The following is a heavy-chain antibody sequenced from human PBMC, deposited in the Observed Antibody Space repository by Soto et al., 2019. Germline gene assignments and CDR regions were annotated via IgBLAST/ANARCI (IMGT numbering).Heavy chain of an antibody. J-gene: IGHJ4*02. CDR1: GGSFRGYY. D-gene: IGHD2-2*01. CDR3: AREVGYYSATRRNLYFDY. CDR2: INHTGGS. Sequence: SETLVLTCAVSGGSFRGYYGSWVRQTPGKGLEWIGDINHTGGSNYNPSLKSRVMISVDTAKTQFSLNVTSVTAADTAVYYCAREVGYYSATRRNLYFDYWGPGTLVTVSS. V-gene: IGHV4-34*01.